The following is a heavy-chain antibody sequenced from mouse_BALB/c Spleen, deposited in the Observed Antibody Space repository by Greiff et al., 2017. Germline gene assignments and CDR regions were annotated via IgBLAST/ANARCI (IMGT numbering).Heavy chain of an antibody. J-gene: IGHJ4*01. D-gene: IGHD4-1*02. CDR2: ISSGGSYT. V-gene: IGHV5-9-1*01. CDR1: GFTFSSYA. Sequence: DVMLVESGGGLVKPGGSLKLSCAASGFTFSSYAMSWVRQTPEKRLEWVATISSGGSYTYYPDSVKGRFTISRDNAKNTLYLQMSSLRSEDTAMYYCARLNCDAYAMDYWGQGTSVTVSS. CDR3: ARLNCDAYAMDY.